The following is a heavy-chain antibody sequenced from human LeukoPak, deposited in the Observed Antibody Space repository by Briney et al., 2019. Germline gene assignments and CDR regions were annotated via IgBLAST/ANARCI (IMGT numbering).Heavy chain of an antibody. J-gene: IGHJ4*02. V-gene: IGHV3-23*01. CDR2: ISGSGDST. Sequence: GGSLRLSCAASGFTFSSYTMHWVRQAPGKGLEWVSAISGSGDSTFYADSVRGRFTISRDNSKNTLSLQMNSLRGEDTAVYYCAKDYPLDYWGQGTLVTASS. CDR1: GFTFSSYT. CDR3: AKDYPLDY.